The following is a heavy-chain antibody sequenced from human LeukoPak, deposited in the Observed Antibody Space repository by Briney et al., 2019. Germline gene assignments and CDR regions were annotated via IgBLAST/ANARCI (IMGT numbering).Heavy chain of an antibody. CDR1: GFTFSSYG. CDR2: ISGSGGNR. CDR3: AKDRGNDAFDI. V-gene: IGHV3-23*01. Sequence: SGGSLRLSCAASGFTFSSYGMSWVRQAPGKGLEWVSSISGSGGNRHYADSVKGRFTISRDNSKKTLYLQMNSLRAEDTAVYYCAKDRGNDAFDIWGQGTMVTVSS. D-gene: IGHD3-10*01. J-gene: IGHJ3*02.